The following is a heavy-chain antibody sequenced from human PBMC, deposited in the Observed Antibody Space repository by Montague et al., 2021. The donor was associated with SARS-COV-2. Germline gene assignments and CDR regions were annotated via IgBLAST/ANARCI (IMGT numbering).Heavy chain of an antibody. CDR1: GGSISSPGYY. J-gene: IGHJ4*02. V-gene: IGHV4-61*02. CDR3: ARFTAVTSSLDF. CDR2: IYTSGTT. D-gene: IGHD4-17*01. Sequence: TLSLTCTVSGGSISSPGYYWSWIRQPAGKGLKWIGRIYTSGTTNYNPSLKSRVTISVDTSKNQFSLKLTSVTAADTAVYYCARFTAVTSSLDFWGQGTLVPVSS.